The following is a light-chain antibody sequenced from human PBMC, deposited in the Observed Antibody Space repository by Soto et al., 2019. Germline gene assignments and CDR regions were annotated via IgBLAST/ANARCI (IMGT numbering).Light chain of an antibody. CDR2: DAS. CDR1: QRIGSY. CDR3: QQRSNWPLT. Sequence: EIVLTQSPVTLSLSPWERATLSCRASQRIGSYLAWYQHKPGQAPRLLIYDASNRASGIPGRFSGSGSGTDFTLTISSLEPEDFAVYYCQQRSNWPLTFGGGTKVDIK. V-gene: IGKV3-11*01. J-gene: IGKJ4*01.